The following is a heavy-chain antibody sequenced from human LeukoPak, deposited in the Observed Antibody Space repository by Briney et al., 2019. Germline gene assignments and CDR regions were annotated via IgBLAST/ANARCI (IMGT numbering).Heavy chain of an antibody. CDR1: GFTFSRYC. CDR3: ARCPTISHYYYYMDV. Sequence: GGSLRLSCAASGFTFSRYCMSWVRQAPGKGPEWVANIKQDGSEEYYVDSVRGRFTISRGNTKNSLYLQMNSLRGEDTAVYYCARCPTISHYYYYMDVWGKGTTVTVSS. J-gene: IGHJ6*03. V-gene: IGHV3-7*01. D-gene: IGHD5-24*01. CDR2: IKQDGSEE.